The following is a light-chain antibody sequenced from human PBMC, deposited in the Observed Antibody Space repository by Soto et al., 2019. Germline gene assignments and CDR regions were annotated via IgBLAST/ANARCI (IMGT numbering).Light chain of an antibody. J-gene: IGLJ2*01. CDR2: DVS. Sequence: QSVLTQPASVSGSPGHSIPLSCTGTITDVGSSHYVSWYKQHPGKAPRLMIYDVSNRPSGVSNRFSGSKSGNTASLTISGLQAEDEADYYCSSYTTTSTWVFGGGTKVTVL. CDR3: SSYTTTSTWV. V-gene: IGLV2-14*01. CDR1: ITDVGSSHY.